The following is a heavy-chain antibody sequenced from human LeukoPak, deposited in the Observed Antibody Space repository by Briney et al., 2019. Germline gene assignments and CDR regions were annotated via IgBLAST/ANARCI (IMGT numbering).Heavy chain of an antibody. D-gene: IGHD1-1*01. CDR3: AFTSGGGKSDVFDI. V-gene: IGHV3-21*01. Sequence: GGSLRLSCAASGFTFSSYSMNWVRQAPGKGLEWVSSISSSSSYIYYADTVKGRFTISRDNAKNSLYLQMESLRAEDTAVYYCAFTSGGGKSDVFDIWGQGTMVTVSS. J-gene: IGHJ3*02. CDR2: ISSSSSYI. CDR1: GFTFSSYS.